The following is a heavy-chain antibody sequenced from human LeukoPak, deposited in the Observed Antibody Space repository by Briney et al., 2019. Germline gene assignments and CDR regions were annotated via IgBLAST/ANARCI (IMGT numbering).Heavy chain of an antibody. D-gene: IGHD6-19*01. J-gene: IGHJ4*02. CDR1: GGSISSSGYY. V-gene: IGHV4-39*01. Sequence: PSETLSLTCTVSGGSISSSGYYWGWIRQPPGKGLGWIGSIHYSGSTFYNPSLKGRVTVSVDTSMNQFSVKLSSVTAADTAVYYCARRWIAVAAFDYWGQGILVTVSS. CDR2: IHYSGST. CDR3: ARRWIAVAAFDY.